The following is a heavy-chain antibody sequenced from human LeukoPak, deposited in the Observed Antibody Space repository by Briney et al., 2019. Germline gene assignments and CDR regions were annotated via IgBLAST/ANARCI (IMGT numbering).Heavy chain of an antibody. CDR3: ARVFHYYDSSGYYP. CDR1: GYTFTNYF. Sequence: ASVKVSCKTSGYTFTNYFMHWVRQAPGQGLEWMGWINPNSGGTNYAQKFQGRVTMTRDTSISTAYMELSRLRSDDTAVYYCARVFHYYDSSGYYPWGQGTLVTVSS. D-gene: IGHD3-22*01. J-gene: IGHJ5*02. CDR2: INPNSGGT. V-gene: IGHV1-2*02.